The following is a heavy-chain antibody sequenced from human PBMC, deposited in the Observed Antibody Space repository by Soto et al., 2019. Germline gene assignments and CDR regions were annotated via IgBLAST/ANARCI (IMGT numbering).Heavy chain of an antibody. D-gene: IGHD3-22*01. Sequence: SVKVSCKASGGTFSSYAISWVRQAPGQGLEWMGGIIPIFGTANYAQKFQGRVTITADESTSTAYMELSSLRSEDTAVYYCARGQGPGYYDSSGYAFDYWGQGTLVTVSS. V-gene: IGHV1-69*13. CDR2: IIPIFGTA. J-gene: IGHJ4*02. CDR3: ARGQGPGYYDSSGYAFDY. CDR1: GGTFSSYA.